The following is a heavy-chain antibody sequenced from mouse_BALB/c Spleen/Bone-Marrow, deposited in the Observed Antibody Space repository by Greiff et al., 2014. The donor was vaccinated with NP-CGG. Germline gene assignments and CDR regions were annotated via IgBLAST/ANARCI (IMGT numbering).Heavy chain of an antibody. J-gene: IGHJ4*01. D-gene: IGHD1-1*02. Sequence: VQLQQSGAELVKPGASVKLSCKASGYTFTSYYMYWVKQRPGQGHEWIGEINPSNGGTNFNEKFKSKATLTVDKSSSTAYMQLSSLTSEDSAVYYCTLWCYAMDYWGQGTSVTVSS. CDR3: TLWCYAMDY. V-gene: IGHV1S81*02. CDR1: GYTFTSYY. CDR2: INPSNGGT.